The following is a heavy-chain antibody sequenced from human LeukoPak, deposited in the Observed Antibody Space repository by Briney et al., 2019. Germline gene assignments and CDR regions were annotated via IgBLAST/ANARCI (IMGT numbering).Heavy chain of an antibody. V-gene: IGHV4-59*01. CDR2: IYNSGST. Sequence: SETLSLTCIVSGGSISIYYWNWIRQPPGKGLEWIGYIYNSGSTDYNPSLKKRVTISADTSKNQFSLKLTSVTAADTAVYYCARDRELGSWGQGILVTVSS. CDR1: GGSISIYY. J-gene: IGHJ5*02. CDR3: ARDRELGS. D-gene: IGHD3-16*01.